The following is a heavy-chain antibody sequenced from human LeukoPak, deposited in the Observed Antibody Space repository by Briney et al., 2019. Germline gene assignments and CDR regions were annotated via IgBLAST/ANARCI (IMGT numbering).Heavy chain of an antibody. J-gene: IGHJ3*02. CDR1: GGTFSSYA. CDR3: ARRGLVAGIYDLVYGFDI. V-gene: IGHV1-8*03. Sequence: ASVKVSCKASGGTFSSYAISWVRQAPGQGPEWMGWVNPDTGNTGFAQKFQGRVTITQNSSVTTVYMELSSLTSEDTAVYYCARRGLVAGIYDLVYGFDIWGQGTMVTASS. D-gene: IGHD3/OR15-3a*01. CDR2: VNPDTGNT.